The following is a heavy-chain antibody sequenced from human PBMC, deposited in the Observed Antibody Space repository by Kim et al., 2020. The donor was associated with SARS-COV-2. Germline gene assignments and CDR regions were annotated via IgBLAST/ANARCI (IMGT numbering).Heavy chain of an antibody. J-gene: IGHJ4*02. V-gene: IGHV4-39*01. CDR1: GGSISSSSYY. D-gene: IGHD3-3*01. CDR2: IYYSGST. CDR3: ARAPPLWSGYSLLYYFDY. Sequence: SETLSLTCTVSGGSISSSSYYWGWIRQPPGKGLEWIGSIYYSGSTYYNPSLKSRVTISVDTSKNQFSLKLSSVTAADTAVYYCARAPPLWSGYSLLYYFDYWGQGTLVTVSS.